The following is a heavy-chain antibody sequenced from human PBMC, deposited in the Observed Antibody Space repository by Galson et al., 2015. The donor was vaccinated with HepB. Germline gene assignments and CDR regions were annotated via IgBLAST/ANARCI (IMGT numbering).Heavy chain of an antibody. V-gene: IGHV3-73*01. J-gene: IGHJ5*02. D-gene: IGHD2-2*01. CDR2: IRSKANSYAT. CDR3: TRRYCSSTSCYAGYNWFDP. Sequence: SLRLSCAASGFTFSGSAMHWVRQASGKGLEWVSRIRSKANSYATAYAASVKGRFTISRDDSKNTAYPQMNSLKTEDTAVYFCTRRYCSSTSCYAGYNWFDPWGQGTLVTVSS. CDR1: GFTFSGSA.